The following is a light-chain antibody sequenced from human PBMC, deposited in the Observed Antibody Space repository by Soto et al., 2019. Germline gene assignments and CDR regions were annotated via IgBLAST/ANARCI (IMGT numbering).Light chain of an antibody. J-gene: IGKJ2*01. CDR3: QQYNDYSYT. CDR1: ETITSY. Sequence: DIQMTQSPSSLSASVGDEFTITCRASETITSYLNWYQQKPGKAPNLLIYDASSLHSGVPSRFSGSGSGTDFTLSISSLQPDDFGTYYCQQYNDYSYTFGQGTKVDI. V-gene: IGKV1-5*01. CDR2: DAS.